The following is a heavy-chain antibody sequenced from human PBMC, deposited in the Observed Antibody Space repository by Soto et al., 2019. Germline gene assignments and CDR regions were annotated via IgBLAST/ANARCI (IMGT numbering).Heavy chain of an antibody. CDR3: ASGIFQYDAGCHVRRGFFGY. V-gene: IGHV4-34*01. CDR1: GDSFSNFY. J-gene: IGHJ4*02. Sequence: QEQLQQWGAGLLKPSETLSLTCAVYGDSFSNFYWTWVRQSPRKGLEWIGEIGHGGATNYNPSLTSGVTLSMATPNKRFSLKVTSVADTDTAVYYCASGIFQYDAGCHVRRGFFGYWGQGSLVTVSS. CDR2: IGHGGAT. D-gene: IGHD3-10*02.